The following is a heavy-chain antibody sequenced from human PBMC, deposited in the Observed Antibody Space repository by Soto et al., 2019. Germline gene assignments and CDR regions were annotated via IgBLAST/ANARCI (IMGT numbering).Heavy chain of an antibody. V-gene: IGHV1-69*18. CDR1: GGNFNMYT. CDR2: ITPLIDPP. J-gene: IGHJ4*02. Sequence: QVHLVQSGPEVKKPGSSVNVSCKASGGNFNMYTFSWERQAPGQGLEWMGMITPLIDPPNYARKLQARLPITADETTRTAFMQLRILMFDDTAVYNCAGGPGLGFDYWGRGARVTV. CDR3: AGGPGLGFDY.